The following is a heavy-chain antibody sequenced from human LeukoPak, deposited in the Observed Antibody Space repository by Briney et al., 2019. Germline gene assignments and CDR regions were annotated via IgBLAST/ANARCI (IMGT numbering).Heavy chain of an antibody. J-gene: IGHJ5*02. CDR2: ISSSSSYI. V-gene: IGHV3-21*01. CDR1: GFTFSSYS. CDR3: ARASIGGIAVAGALNWFDP. D-gene: IGHD6-19*01. Sequence: PGGSLRLSCAASGFTFSSYSMNWVRQAPGKGLEWVSSISSSSSYIYYADSVKGRFTISRDNAKNSLYLQMNSLRAEDTAVYYCARASIGGIAVAGALNWFDPRGQGTLVTVSS.